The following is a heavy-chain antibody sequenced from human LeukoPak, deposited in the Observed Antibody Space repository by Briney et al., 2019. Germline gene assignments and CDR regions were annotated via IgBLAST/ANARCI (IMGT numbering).Heavy chain of an antibody. CDR2: ISYDGGSNK. CDR1: GFTFSGYA. D-gene: IGHD6-6*01. V-gene: IGHV3-30-3*01. CDR3: AREERGHLVGY. J-gene: IGHJ4*02. Sequence: GRSLRLSCAASGFTFSGYAIHWVRQAPGKGLEWVALISYDGGSNKYYADSVKGRFTISRDNSKNTLCLQMNSLRAEDTAVYYCAREERGHLVGYWGQGTLVTVSS.